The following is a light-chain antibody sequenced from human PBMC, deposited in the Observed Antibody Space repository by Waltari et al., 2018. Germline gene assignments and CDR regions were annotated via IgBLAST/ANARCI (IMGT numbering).Light chain of an antibody. CDR1: SSNIGSNT. Sequence: QSVLTQPPSASGTPGQRVTISCSGSSSNIGSNTVNWYQQLPGTAPKLPIYINNQRPSGVPDRFAGSKSGTSASLAISGLQSEDEADYYCAAWDDSLNGHVFGSGTKVTVL. CDR3: AAWDDSLNGHV. J-gene: IGLJ6*01. CDR2: INN. V-gene: IGLV1-44*01.